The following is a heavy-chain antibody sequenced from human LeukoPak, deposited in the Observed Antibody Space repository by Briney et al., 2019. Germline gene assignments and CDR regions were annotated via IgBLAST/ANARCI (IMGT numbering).Heavy chain of an antibody. J-gene: IGHJ3*02. V-gene: IGHV4-61*02. CDR3: ARVGGEAAPSGYAFDI. CDR2: IYTSGST. Sequence: SETLSLTCTVSGGSISSGSYHWSWIRQPAGKGLEWIGRIYTSGSTNYNPSLRSRVTISVDTSKNQFSLKLSSVTAADTAVYYCARVGGEAAPSGYAFDIWGQGTMVTVSS. D-gene: IGHD3-16*01. CDR1: GGSISSGSYH.